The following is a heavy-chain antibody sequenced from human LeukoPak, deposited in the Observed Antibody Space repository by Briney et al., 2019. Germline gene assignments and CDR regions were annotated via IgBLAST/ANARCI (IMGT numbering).Heavy chain of an antibody. D-gene: IGHD6-13*01. J-gene: IGHJ4*02. CDR3: ARGYSGSWYYFDY. V-gene: IGHV1-2*02. CDR1: GYTFTGYY. Sequence: ASVKVSCKASGYTFTGYYMHWVRQAPGQGLEWMGWINPNSGGTNYAQKFQGRVTMTRDTSISTAYMELSRLRSDDTAVYYCARGYSGSWYYFDYWGQGTLVTVSS. CDR2: INPNSGGT.